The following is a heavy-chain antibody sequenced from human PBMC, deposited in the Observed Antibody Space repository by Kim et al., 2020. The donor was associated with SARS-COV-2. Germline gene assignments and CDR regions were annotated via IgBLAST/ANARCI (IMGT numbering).Heavy chain of an antibody. CDR1: GGSFSGYY. V-gene: IGHV4-34*01. J-gene: IGHJ3*02. CDR2: INHSGST. Sequence: SETLSLTCAVYGGSFSGYYWSWIRQPPGKGLEWIGEINHSGSTNYNPSLKSRVTISVDTSKNQFSLKLSSVTAADTAVYYCARAAWSRLNAFDIWGQGT. D-gene: IGHD2-8*02. CDR3: ARAAWSRLNAFDI.